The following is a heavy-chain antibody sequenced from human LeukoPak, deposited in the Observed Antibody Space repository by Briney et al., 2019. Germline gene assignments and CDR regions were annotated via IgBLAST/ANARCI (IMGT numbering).Heavy chain of an antibody. V-gene: IGHV4-38-2*02. CDR1: GYSISSGYY. J-gene: IGHJ3*02. D-gene: IGHD5-24*01. CDR2: IYHSGST. Sequence: PSETLSLTCTVSGYSISSGYYWGWIRQPPGKGLEWIGSIYHSGSTYYNASLRSRVTISVDTSRDQFSLKLSSVTAADTAVYYCARHFDRDGYKSNAFDIWGQGTMVTVSS. CDR3: ARHFDRDGYKSNAFDI.